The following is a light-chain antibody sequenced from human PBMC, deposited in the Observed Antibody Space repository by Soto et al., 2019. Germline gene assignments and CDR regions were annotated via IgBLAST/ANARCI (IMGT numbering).Light chain of an antibody. V-gene: IGLV1-44*01. CDR1: SSNIGSNT. Sequence: QAVLTQPPSTSGTPGQRVTISCSGGSSNIGSNTVNWYHQLPGTAPKLLIYTNNQRPSGVPDRFSGSKSGTSASLAISGLQSEDEADYYCAAWDDSLNGWVFGGGTKVTVL. CDR3: AAWDDSLNGWV. CDR2: TNN. J-gene: IGLJ3*02.